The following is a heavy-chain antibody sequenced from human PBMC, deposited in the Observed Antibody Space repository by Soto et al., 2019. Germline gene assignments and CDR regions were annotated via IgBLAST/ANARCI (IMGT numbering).Heavy chain of an antibody. J-gene: IGHJ4*02. CDR3: ARTRKLLVSFDY. CDR1: GGSISIGDYY. Sequence: SETLSLTCTVSGGSISIGDYYWSWIRQPPGKGLEWIGYIYYSGSTYYNPSLKSRVTISVDTSKNQFSLKLSSVTAADTAVYYCARTRKLLVSFDYWGQGTLVTVFS. D-gene: IGHD6-19*01. CDR2: IYYSGST. V-gene: IGHV4-30-4*01.